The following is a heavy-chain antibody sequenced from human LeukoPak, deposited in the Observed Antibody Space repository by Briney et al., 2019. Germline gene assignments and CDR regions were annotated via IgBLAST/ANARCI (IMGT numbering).Heavy chain of an antibody. CDR2: ISSSSSYI. CDR3: ARAVYYNSSGYSHY. Sequence: GGSLRLSCVASGFTFSSYSMNWVRQAPGKGLEWVSSISSSSSYIYYADSVKGRFTISRDNAKNSLYLQMISLRAEDTAVYYCARAVYYNSSGYSHYWGQGTLVTVSS. J-gene: IGHJ4*02. D-gene: IGHD3-22*01. CDR1: GFTFSSYS. V-gene: IGHV3-21*01.